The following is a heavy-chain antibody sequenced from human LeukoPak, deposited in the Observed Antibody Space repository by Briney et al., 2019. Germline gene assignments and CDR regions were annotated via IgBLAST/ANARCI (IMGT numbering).Heavy chain of an antibody. CDR2: ISGSGGST. D-gene: IGHD3-22*01. Sequence: GGSLRLSCAASGFTFSSYAMSWVRQAPGKGLEWVSAISGSGGSTYYADSVKGRFTISRDNSKNTLYLQMNSLRAEDTAVYYCARDSGYYDSSGYLDYWGQGTLVTVSS. CDR1: GFTFSSYA. V-gene: IGHV3-23*01. CDR3: ARDSGYYDSSGYLDY. J-gene: IGHJ4*02.